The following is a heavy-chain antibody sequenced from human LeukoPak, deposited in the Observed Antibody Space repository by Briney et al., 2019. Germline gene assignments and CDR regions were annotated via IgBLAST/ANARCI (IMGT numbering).Heavy chain of an antibody. CDR3: ARDTSGFWSGIIDY. CDR2: ISNNGGTT. D-gene: IGHD3-3*01. CDR1: GFTLSRYA. Sequence: GGSLRLSCVASGFTLSRYAVHWVRQAPGKGLEYVSAISNNGGTTYYANSVKGRFTISRDNSKNTLYLQMGSLRAEDMAVYYCARDTSGFWSGIIDYWGQGTLVTVSS. V-gene: IGHV3-64*01. J-gene: IGHJ4*02.